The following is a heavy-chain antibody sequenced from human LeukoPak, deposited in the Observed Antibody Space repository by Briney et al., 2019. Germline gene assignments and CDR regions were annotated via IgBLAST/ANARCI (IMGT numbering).Heavy chain of an antibody. J-gene: IGHJ4*02. CDR3: AKPPGVGATDFDY. Sequence: GGSLRLSCAASGFTVSSNYMSWVRQAPGKGLEWVSAISGSGGSTYYADSVKGRFTISRDNSKNTLYLQMNSLRAEDTAVYYCAKPPGVGATDFDYWGQGTLVTVSS. CDR1: GFTVSSNY. CDR2: ISGSGGST. D-gene: IGHD1-26*01. V-gene: IGHV3-23*01.